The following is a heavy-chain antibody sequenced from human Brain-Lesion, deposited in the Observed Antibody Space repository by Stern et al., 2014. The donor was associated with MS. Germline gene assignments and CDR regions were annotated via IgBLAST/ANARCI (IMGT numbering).Heavy chain of an antibody. CDR2: IYSSGST. CDR1: GGSINTNNYY. CDR3: ARTGDDFGDYSLSY. J-gene: IGHJ4*02. D-gene: IGHD4-17*01. Sequence: QLQLQESGPGLVKPSETLSLTCTVSGGSINTNNYYWGWIRQPPGKGLEWIGNIYSSGSTFYSPSLKSRVTMSVDTSTNQFSLKLSSVTAADTAVYYCARTGDDFGDYSLSYWGQGTLVTVSS. V-gene: IGHV4-39*01.